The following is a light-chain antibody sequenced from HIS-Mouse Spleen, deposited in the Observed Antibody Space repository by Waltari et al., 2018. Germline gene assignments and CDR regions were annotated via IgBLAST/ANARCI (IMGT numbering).Light chain of an antibody. J-gene: IGLJ1*01. V-gene: IGLV2-8*01. CDR1: SSDVGGYND. CDR3: QAWDSSTAV. CDR2: EVS. Sequence: QSALTQPPSASGSPGQSVTISCTGTSSDVGGYNDVSWYQQHPGKAPKLMIYEVSKRPSGVPDRFSGSKSGNTATLTISGTQAMDEADYYCQAWDSSTAVFGTGTKVTVL.